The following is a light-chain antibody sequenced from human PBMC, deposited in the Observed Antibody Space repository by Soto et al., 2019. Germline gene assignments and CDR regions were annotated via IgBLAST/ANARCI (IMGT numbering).Light chain of an antibody. J-gene: IGLJ1*01. CDR3: AGWDDSLSGYV. Sequence: QSALTQPPSASGTPGQRVTISCSGRSSNIGSNVVYWYQHLPGTVPKLVIYRNSQRPSGVPDRFSGSKSGTSASLAISGLQSEDEADYYCAGWDDSLSGYVFGPGTKVTVL. CDR1: SSNIGSNV. CDR2: RNS. V-gene: IGLV1-47*01.